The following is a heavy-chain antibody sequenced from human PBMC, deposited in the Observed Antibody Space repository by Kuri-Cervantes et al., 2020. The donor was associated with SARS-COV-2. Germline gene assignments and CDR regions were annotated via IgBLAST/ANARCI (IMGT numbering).Heavy chain of an antibody. CDR2: ISSSSSTI. D-gene: IGHD1-26*01. J-gene: IGHJ3*02. Sequence: GGSLRLSCAASGFTFSSYSMNWVRQAPGKGLEWVSYISSSSSTIYYADSVKGRFTISRDNSKNTLYLQMNSLRAEDTAVYYCARDREWELLHAGAFDIWGQGTMVTVSS. CDR1: GFTFSSYS. V-gene: IGHV3-48*01. CDR3: ARDREWELLHAGAFDI.